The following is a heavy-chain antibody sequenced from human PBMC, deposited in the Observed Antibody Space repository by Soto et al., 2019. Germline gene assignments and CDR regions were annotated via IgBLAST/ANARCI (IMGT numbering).Heavy chain of an antibody. V-gene: IGHV3-15*01. CDR3: TTPGGSTAAALDY. J-gene: IGHJ4*02. CDR1: GFTFSNAW. D-gene: IGHD6-13*01. Sequence: GGSLRLSCAASGFTFSNAWMSWVRQAPGKGLEWVGRIKSKTDGGTTDYAAPVKGRFTISRDDSKNTLYLQMNSLKTEDTAVYYCTTPGGSTAAALDYWGQGTLVTVSS. CDR2: IKSKTDGGTT.